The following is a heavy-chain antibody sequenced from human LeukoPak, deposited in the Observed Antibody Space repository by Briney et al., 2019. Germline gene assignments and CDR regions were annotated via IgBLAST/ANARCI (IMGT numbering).Heavy chain of an antibody. Sequence: XXAISWXRQAXXXGVEWMGGIIPIFGTANYAQKFQGRVTITADKSTSTAYMELSSLRSEDTAVYYCAMGSDYVFDPWGQGTLVTVSS. CDR1: XXA. D-gene: IGHD1-26*01. V-gene: IGHV1-69*06. J-gene: IGHJ5*02. CDR3: AMGSDYVFDP. CDR2: IIPIFGTA.